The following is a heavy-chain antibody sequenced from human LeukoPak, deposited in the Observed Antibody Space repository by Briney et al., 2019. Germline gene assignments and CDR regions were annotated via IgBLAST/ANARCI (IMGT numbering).Heavy chain of an antibody. Sequence: GGSLRLSCAASGFTFSDYYMSWIRQAPGKGLEWVSYISSSGYTIYYADSVKGRFTISRDNAKNSLYLQMNSLRAEDTAVYYCARALSNYHDSSGYSYWGQGTLVTVSS. CDR1: GFTFSDYY. CDR2: ISSSGYTI. J-gene: IGHJ4*02. V-gene: IGHV3-11*01. CDR3: ARALSNYHDSSGYSY. D-gene: IGHD3-22*01.